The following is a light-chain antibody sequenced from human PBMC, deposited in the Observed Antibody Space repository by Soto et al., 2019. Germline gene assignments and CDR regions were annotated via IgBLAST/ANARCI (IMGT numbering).Light chain of an antibody. V-gene: IGLV2-11*01. CDR2: DVS. CDR3: CSYAGTYAWV. J-gene: IGLJ3*02. CDR1: SSDVGGYNY. Sequence: QSVLTQPRSVSGSPGQSVTISCSGTSSDVGGYNYVSWFQRHPGKAPKLMIYDVSKRPSGVPGRFSGSKSGNTASLTISGLQAEDGADYHCCSYAGTYAWVFGGGTKLTVL.